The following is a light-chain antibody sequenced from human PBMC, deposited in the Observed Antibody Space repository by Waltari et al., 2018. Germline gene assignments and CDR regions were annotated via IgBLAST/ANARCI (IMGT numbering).Light chain of an antibody. CDR2: EVS. CDR3: SSYTSSSTVV. V-gene: IGLV2-14*01. J-gene: IGLJ2*01. CDR1: SSDVGGYNY. Sequence: QSALTQPASVSGSPGQSIPISFTGTSSDVGGYNYFSWYQQHPGKAPKLMIYEVSNRPAGVSNRFAGSKSGNTASLTISGLQAEDEADYYCSSYTSSSTVVFGGGTKLTVL.